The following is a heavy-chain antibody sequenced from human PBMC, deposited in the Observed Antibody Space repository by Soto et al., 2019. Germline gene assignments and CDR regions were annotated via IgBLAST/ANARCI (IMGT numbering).Heavy chain of an antibody. CDR3: ARDGYCSSTSCYYYYYMDV. Sequence: QVQLVQSGAEVKKPGSSVKVSCKASGGTFSSYTISWVRQAPGQGLEWMGRIIPILGIANYAQKFQGRVTITADKSTSTDYMELSSLRSEDTAVYYCARDGYCSSTSCYYYYYMDVWGKGTTVTVSS. J-gene: IGHJ6*03. CDR2: IIPILGIA. V-gene: IGHV1-69*08. CDR1: GGTFSSYT. D-gene: IGHD2-2*03.